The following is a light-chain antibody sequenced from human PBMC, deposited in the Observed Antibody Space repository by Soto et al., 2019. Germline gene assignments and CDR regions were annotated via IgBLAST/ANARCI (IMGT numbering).Light chain of an antibody. CDR2: GAS. V-gene: IGKV3-15*01. CDR3: QQYNNWPPA. J-gene: IGKJ1*01. Sequence: EIVMTQSPATLSVSPGERATLSCRASQSVSSNLAWYQQKPGQAPRLLIYGASTRATGIPARFSGSGSGTDCTLTISSLQSEDFAVYYCQQYNNWPPAFGQGTKVDIK. CDR1: QSVSSN.